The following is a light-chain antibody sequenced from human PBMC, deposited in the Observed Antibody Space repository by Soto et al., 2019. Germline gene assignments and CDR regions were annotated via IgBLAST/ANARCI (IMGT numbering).Light chain of an antibody. J-gene: IGKJ4*01. V-gene: IGKV3-20*01. Sequence: EIVLTQSPGTLSLSPGERATLSCRASQSVSSSYLAWYQQKPGQAPRLLIYGESSRATGIPDRFSGSGSGTNFTITISRLEHEDFAVYYCQQYGSSPRFGGGTKVEIK. CDR2: GES. CDR3: QQYGSSPR. CDR1: QSVSSSY.